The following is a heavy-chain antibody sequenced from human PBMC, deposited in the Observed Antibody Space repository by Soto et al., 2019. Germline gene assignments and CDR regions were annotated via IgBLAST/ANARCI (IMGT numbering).Heavy chain of an antibody. J-gene: IGHJ5*01. CDR1: VDSVSRDSAR. V-gene: IGHV6-1*01. CDR2: TYYRSKWYN. CDR3: ARLIGNSWLDS. D-gene: IGHD2-8*01. Sequence: QTRYRNCAIYVDSVSRDSARRDWIRQSPSRGLEWLGRTYYRSKWYNDYAVSVKSRITINPDTSNNQLSLQLNSVTPDDTAVYYCARLIGNSWLDSWGQGTLVTVSS.